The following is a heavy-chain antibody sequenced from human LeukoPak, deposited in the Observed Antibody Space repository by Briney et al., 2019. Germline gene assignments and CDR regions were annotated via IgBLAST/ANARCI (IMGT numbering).Heavy chain of an antibody. J-gene: IGHJ6*03. V-gene: IGHV1-8*03. D-gene: IGHD1-26*01. CDR3: ARDPYSGSYGAYYYYYMDV. Sequence: ASVKVSCKASGYTFTTYNINWVRQTTGQGLEWLAWMNPTTDKAGYAQKYQDRVTQKLQGRITITWDTSISTAYMELSSLRSEDTAVYYCARDPYSGSYGAYYYYYMDVWGKGTTVTISS. CDR1: GYTFTTYN. CDR2: MNPTTDKA.